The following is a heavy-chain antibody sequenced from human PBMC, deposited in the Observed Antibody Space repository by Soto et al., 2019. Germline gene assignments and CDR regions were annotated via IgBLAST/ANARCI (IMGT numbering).Heavy chain of an antibody. V-gene: IGHV1-24*01. CDR3: ATDLGRDCSGGSCYSKSFDY. CDR1: RYTPTGIS. D-gene: IGHD2-15*01. CDR2: FDPEDGET. Sequence: GASVELSCKVSRYTPTGISMHWVRQAPGKGRELMGGFDPEDGETIYAQKFQGRVTMTEDTSTDTAYMELSSLRSEDTAVYYCATDLGRDCSGGSCYSKSFDYWGQGTLVTVSS. J-gene: IGHJ4*02.